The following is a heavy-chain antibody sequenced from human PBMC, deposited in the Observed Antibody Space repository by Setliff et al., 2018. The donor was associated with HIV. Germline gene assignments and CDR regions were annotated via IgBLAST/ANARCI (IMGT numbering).Heavy chain of an antibody. CDR3: ARSSRVNCGGDCYLSDY. CDR2: IQTSGRT. D-gene: IGHD2-21*02. CDR1: GGLISSHIYQ. Sequence: PSETLSLTCTVSGGLISSHIYQWGWIRQPPGKGLGWIGRIQTSGRTNNNPSLKSRVTMSVDTSKNQFSLILTSVTAADTAVYYCARSSRVNCGGDCYLSDYWGQGTQVTVSS. V-gene: IGHV4-61*05. J-gene: IGHJ4*02.